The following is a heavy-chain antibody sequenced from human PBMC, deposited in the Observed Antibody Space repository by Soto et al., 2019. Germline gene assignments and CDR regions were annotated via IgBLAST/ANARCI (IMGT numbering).Heavy chain of an antibody. CDR2: IYYSGST. Sequence: SETLSLTCTVSGGSISSSSYYWGWIRQPPGKGLEWIGSIYYSGSTYYNPSLKSRVTISVDTSKNQFSLKLSSVTAADTAVYYCARAIAVAALFDYWGQGTLVTVSS. D-gene: IGHD6-19*01. V-gene: IGHV4-39*01. J-gene: IGHJ4*02. CDR1: GGSISSSSYY. CDR3: ARAIAVAALFDY.